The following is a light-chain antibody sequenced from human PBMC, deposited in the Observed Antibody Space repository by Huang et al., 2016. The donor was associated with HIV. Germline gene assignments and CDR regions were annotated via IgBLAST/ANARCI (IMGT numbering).Light chain of an antibody. Sequence: EIVLTQSPATLSVSPGERATLSCRASQSINTNLAWYQQKYGQPPRLLISGASTRASGIPARFSGSGSRTEFPLTSSSLQSEDFAVYYCQQYSHWPQTFGQGTKVEIK. J-gene: IGKJ1*01. V-gene: IGKV3-15*01. CDR3: QQYSHWPQT. CDR2: GAS. CDR1: QSINTN.